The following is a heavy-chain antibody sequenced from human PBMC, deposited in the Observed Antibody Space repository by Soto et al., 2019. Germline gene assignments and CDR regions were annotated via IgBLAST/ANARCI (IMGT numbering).Heavy chain of an antibody. D-gene: IGHD6-13*01. CDR3: AKDLIIAAVHPY. V-gene: IGHV3-23*01. CDR1: GFTFSSYA. CDR2: ISGSGGST. J-gene: IGHJ4*02. Sequence: GGSLRLSCAASGFTFSSYAMSWVRQAPGKGLEWVLAISGSGGSTYYADSVKGRFTIYRDNSKNTLYLQMNSLRAEDTAVYYCAKDLIIAAVHPYWGQGTLVTVSS.